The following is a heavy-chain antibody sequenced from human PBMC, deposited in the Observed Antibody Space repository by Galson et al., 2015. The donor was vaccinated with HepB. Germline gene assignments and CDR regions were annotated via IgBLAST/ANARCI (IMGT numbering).Heavy chain of an antibody. J-gene: IGHJ4*02. CDR2: ISSSSSHT. Sequence: SLRLSCAASGFTFSDYYMSWIRQAPGKGLEWVSYISSSSSHTNYADSVKGRFTISRDNAKNSLYLQMNSLRAEDTAVYYCARGWWELPQFGYWGQGTLVTVSS. CDR1: GFTFSDYY. V-gene: IGHV3-11*05. CDR3: ARGWWELPQFGY. D-gene: IGHD1-26*01.